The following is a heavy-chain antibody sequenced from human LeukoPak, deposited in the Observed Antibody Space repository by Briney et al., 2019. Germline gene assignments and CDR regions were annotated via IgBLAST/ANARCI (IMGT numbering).Heavy chain of an antibody. Sequence: GGSLRLSCAVSGFTCSSYGMHWVRQAPGKGLEWVAVIWYDGSKKYYADSVKGRFTISRDNSKNTLDLQMNSLRAEDTAVYYCAREPPSADAAFDYWGQGTLVTVSS. CDR1: GFTCSSYG. V-gene: IGHV3-33*01. CDR3: AREPPSADAAFDY. J-gene: IGHJ4*02. CDR2: IWYDGSKK. D-gene: IGHD2-15*01.